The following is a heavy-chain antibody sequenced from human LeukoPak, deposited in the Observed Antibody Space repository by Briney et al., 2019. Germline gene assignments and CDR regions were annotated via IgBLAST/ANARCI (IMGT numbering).Heavy chain of an antibody. V-gene: IGHV3-23*01. Sequence: SCKASGGTFSSYAMSWVRQAPGKGVEWVSAISGSGGSTYYADSVRGRFTISRDNSKNTLYLQMKSLRAEDTAVYYCAKGLMITFGGVLGAFDIWGQGTMVTVSS. CDR3: AKGLMITFGGVLGAFDI. CDR2: ISGSGGST. CDR1: GGTFSSYA. D-gene: IGHD3-16*01. J-gene: IGHJ3*02.